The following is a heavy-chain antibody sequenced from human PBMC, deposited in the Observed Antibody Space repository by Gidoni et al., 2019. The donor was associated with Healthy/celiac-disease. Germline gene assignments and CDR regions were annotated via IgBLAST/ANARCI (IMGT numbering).Heavy chain of an antibody. CDR2: IYYSGST. Sequence: QVQLQESGPALVKPSQTLSLTSTVSGGSISSGGYYWSWIRQHPGKGLEWIGYIYYSGSTYYNPSLKSRVTISVDTSKNQFSLKLSSVTAADTAVYYCARMALHYYYYMDVWGKGTTVTVSS. J-gene: IGHJ6*03. CDR1: GGSISSGGYY. CDR3: ARMALHYYYYMDV. V-gene: IGHV4-31*03.